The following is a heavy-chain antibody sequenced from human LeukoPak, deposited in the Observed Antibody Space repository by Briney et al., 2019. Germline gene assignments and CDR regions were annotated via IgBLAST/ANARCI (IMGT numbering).Heavy chain of an antibody. V-gene: IGHV4-59*01. Sequence: SETLSLTCTVSGASISSLYWSWIRQPPGRGLEWIGFISNSRSPTYNPSLNSRVTISLDTSKNRYSLKVNYVTAAATAVYYCASESRQLGNWGQGTLVTVSS. CDR1: GASISSLY. J-gene: IGHJ4*02. CDR2: ISNSRSP. CDR3: ASESRQLGN. D-gene: IGHD1-1*01.